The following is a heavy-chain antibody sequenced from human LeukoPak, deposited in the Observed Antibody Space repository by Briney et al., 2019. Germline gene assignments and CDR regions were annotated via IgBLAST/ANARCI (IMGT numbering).Heavy chain of an antibody. Sequence: SETLSLTCAVYGGSFSGYYWSWIRQPPGKGLEWIGEINHSGSTNYNPSLKSRVNISVDTSKNQFSLKLSSVTAADTAVYYCASRVYSFDYWGQGTLVTVSS. CDR1: GGSFSGYY. D-gene: IGHD1-26*01. CDR2: INHSGST. CDR3: ASRVYSFDY. V-gene: IGHV4-34*01. J-gene: IGHJ4*02.